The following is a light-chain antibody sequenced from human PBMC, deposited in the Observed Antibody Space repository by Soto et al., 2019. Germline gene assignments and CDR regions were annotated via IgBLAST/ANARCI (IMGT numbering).Light chain of an antibody. J-gene: IGKJ4*01. CDR1: QNIGTY. V-gene: IGKV3D-11*02. Sequence: EILLTQSPATLSLSAGERATLSCRASQNIGTYLDWYQQKPGKSPRLLIFDASSRATGTPARLRGDGPRTDFTLTIRSLEPEDFAVYYCQQHTNWPLTFGGGTKVDI. CDR2: DAS. CDR3: QQHTNWPLT.